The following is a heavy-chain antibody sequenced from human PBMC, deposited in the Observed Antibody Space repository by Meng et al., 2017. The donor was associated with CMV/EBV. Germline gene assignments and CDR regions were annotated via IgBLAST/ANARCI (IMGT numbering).Heavy chain of an antibody. V-gene: IGHV1-69*05. Sequence: CQASGGTFGSYAISWVRQAPGQGLEWMGGIIPIFGTANYAQKFQGRVTITTDESTSTAYMELSSLRSEDTAVYYCASSIAARPRPFDYWGQGTLVTVSS. D-gene: IGHD6-6*01. CDR3: ASSIAARPRPFDY. CDR1: GGTFGSYA. CDR2: IIPIFGTA. J-gene: IGHJ4*02.